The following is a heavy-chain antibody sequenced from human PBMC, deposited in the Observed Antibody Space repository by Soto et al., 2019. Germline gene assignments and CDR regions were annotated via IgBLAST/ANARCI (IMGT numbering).Heavy chain of an antibody. V-gene: IGHV4-4*02. CDR3: AREVNSSPARGPNWFDP. CDR1: GDSINNSHW. CDR2: TYHRGTT. J-gene: IGHJ5*02. Sequence: QVQLQESGPGLVQPSGTLSLTCAVSGDSINNSHWWSWVRQPPGKGLEWIGETYHRGTTNYNPSLKTRVHISIDKSKNQFSLKMNSVTAADTAVYYCAREVNSSPARGPNWFDPLGQGTLVTVSS. D-gene: IGHD6-13*01.